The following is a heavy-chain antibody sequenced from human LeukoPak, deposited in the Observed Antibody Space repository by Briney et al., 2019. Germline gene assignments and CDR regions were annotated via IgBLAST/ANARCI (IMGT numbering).Heavy chain of an antibody. Sequence: ASVKVSCTASGYTFTSYGISWVRQAPGQGLEWMGLISAYNGNTNYAQKLQGRVTMTTDTSTSTAYMELRSLRSDDTAVYYCARDTKRTSSGLHGMDVWGQGTTVTVSS. D-gene: IGHD3-22*01. V-gene: IGHV1-18*01. J-gene: IGHJ6*02. CDR2: ISAYNGNT. CDR3: ARDTKRTSSGLHGMDV. CDR1: GYTFTSYG.